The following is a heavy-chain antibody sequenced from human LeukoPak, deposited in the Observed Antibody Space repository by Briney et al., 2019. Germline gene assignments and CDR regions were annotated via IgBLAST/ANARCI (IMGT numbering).Heavy chain of an antibody. D-gene: IGHD6-19*01. CDR3: ARDRVAVAGIPFDP. V-gene: IGHV1-18*04. CDR2: ISAYNGKT. CDR1: GYTFTGYY. J-gene: IGHJ5*02. Sequence: ASVKVSCKASGYTFTGYYMHWVRQAPGQGLEWMGWISAYNGKTNYAQKLQGRVTMTTDTSTNTACMELRSLRSDDTAVYYCARDRVAVAGIPFDPWGQGTLVTVSS.